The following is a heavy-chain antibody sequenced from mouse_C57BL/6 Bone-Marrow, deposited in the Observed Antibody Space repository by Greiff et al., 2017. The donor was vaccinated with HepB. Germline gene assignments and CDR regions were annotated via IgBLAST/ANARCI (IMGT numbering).Heavy chain of an antibody. CDR1: GYTFTSYW. CDR3: ASPLPSMDY. V-gene: IGHV1-64*01. D-gene: IGHD2-1*01. Sequence: VQLQQPGAELVKPGASVKLSCKASGYTFTSYWMHWVKQSPGQGLEWIGMIHPNSGSTNYNEKFKSKATLTVDKSSSTAYMQLSILTSEDSAVYYCASPLPSMDYWGQGTSVTVSS. CDR2: IHPNSGST. J-gene: IGHJ4*01.